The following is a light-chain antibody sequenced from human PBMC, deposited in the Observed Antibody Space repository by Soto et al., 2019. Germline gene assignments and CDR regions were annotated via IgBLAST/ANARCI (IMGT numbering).Light chain of an antibody. CDR3: GADHGSGGNFVYV. CDR2: VGTGGIVG. V-gene: IGLV9-49*03. Sequence: QPVLTQPPSASASLGASVTLTCTLSSGYSNYEVDWYQQRPGKGPRFVMRVGTGGIVGSKGDGIPDRFSVLGSGLNRYLTIKNIQEEDESDYHCGADHGSGGNFVYVFGTGTKLTVL. CDR1: SGYSNYE. J-gene: IGLJ1*01.